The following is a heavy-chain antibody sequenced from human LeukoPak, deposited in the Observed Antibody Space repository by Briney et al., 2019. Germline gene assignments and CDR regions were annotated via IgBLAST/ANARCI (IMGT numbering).Heavy chain of an antibody. V-gene: IGHV3-23*01. CDR3: ARYSSGYYYGMDV. CDR1: GFTFSSYA. Sequence: GGSLRLSCAASGFTFSSYAMSWVRQAPGKGLERVSAISGSGGSTYYADSVKGRFTISRDNAKNSLYLQMNSLRAEDTAVYYCARYSSGYYYGMDVWGQGTTVTVSS. CDR2: ISGSGGST. D-gene: IGHD5-18*01. J-gene: IGHJ6*02.